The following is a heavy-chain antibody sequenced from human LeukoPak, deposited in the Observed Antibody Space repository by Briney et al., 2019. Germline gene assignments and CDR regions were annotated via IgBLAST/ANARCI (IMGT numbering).Heavy chain of an antibody. CDR2: IYYSGST. J-gene: IGHJ4*02. Sequence: SETLSLTCTVSGGSISSYYWSWIRQPPGKGLEWIGYIYYSGSTDYNPSLKSRVTISVDTSKNQFSLKLSSVTAADTAVYYCARGVTVARDSSGYYNYFDYWGQGALVTVSS. D-gene: IGHD3-22*01. CDR1: GGSISSYY. V-gene: IGHV4-59*01. CDR3: ARGVTVARDSSGYYNYFDY.